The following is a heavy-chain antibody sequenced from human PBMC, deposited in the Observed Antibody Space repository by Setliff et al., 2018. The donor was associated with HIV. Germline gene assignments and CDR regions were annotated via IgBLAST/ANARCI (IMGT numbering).Heavy chain of an antibody. D-gene: IGHD6-6*01. J-gene: IGHJ4*02. Sequence: PSETLSLTCTVSGGSISSHFWSWIRQPPGKGLEWIGYIYYSGSTKNNPSLNSRLTISVDTSKNQFSLRLSSVTAADTAVYYCARNSIGSSSVSLFDYWGQGTLVTVSS. CDR1: GGSISSHF. CDR2: IYYSGST. CDR3: ARNSIGSSSVSLFDY. V-gene: IGHV4-59*08.